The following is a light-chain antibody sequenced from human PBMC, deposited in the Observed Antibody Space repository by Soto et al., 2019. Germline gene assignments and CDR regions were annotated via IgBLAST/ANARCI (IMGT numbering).Light chain of an antibody. CDR3: SSYTSTNRLL. CDR1: NSDVGDFLF. V-gene: IGLV2-14*03. CDR2: DVT. J-gene: IGLJ3*02. Sequence: QSALTQPASVSGSPGQSITISCTGTNSDVGDFLFVSWYQQHPAKAPKLILFDVTNRPSGISNRFSGSKSGNTASLTISGLLPEDEADYFCSSYTSTNRLLFGGGTKLTVL.